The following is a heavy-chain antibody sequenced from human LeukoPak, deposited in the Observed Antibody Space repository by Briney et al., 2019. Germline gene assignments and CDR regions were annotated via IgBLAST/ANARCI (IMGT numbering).Heavy chain of an antibody. J-gene: IGHJ4*02. CDR3: ARGGNCSGGSCYQFDY. CDR2: ISSSSSYI. D-gene: IGHD2-15*01. V-gene: IGHV3-21*01. Sequence: GGSLRLSCAASGFTFSSYSMNWVRQAPGKGLEWVSSISSSSSYIYYADSVKGRFTISRDNAKNSLYLQMNSLRAEDTAVYYCARGGNCSGGSCYQFDYWGQGTLVTVSS. CDR1: GFTFSSYS.